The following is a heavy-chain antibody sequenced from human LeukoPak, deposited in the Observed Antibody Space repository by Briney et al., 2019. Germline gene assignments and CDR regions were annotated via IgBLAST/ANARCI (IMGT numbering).Heavy chain of an antibody. J-gene: IGHJ4*02. CDR1: GFTFSSYS. D-gene: IGHD3-3*01. CDR2: IRSKAYGGTT. Sequence: GGSLRLSCAASGFTFSSYSMNWVRQAPGKGLVWVGFIRSKAYGGTTEYAASVKGRFTISRDDSKSIAYLQMNSLKTEDTAVYYCTRDYYDFWSGYYNDYWGQGTLVTVSS. CDR3: TRDYYDFWSGYYNDY. V-gene: IGHV3-49*04.